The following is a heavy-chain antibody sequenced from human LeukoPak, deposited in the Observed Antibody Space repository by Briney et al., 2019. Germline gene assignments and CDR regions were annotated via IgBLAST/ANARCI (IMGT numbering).Heavy chain of an antibody. CDR1: GYTFNTNG. CDR3: ARWGFSWYRNLDY. D-gene: IGHD6-13*01. CDR2: ISAYNGNT. J-gene: IGHJ4*02. Sequence: ASVTVCCKASGYTFNTNGITWVRQAPGQGLEWMGWISAYNGNTNYAQNLQGRVTMTTDTSTSTAYMELRSLRSDDTAIYYCARWGFSWYRNLDYWGQGTLVTVSS. V-gene: IGHV1-18*01.